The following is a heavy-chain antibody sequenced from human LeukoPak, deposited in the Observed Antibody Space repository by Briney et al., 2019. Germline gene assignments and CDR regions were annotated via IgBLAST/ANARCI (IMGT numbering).Heavy chain of an antibody. J-gene: IGHJ5*02. CDR1: GFTFSSYS. CDR2: ISSSSSYI. D-gene: IGHD6-25*01. V-gene: IGHV3-21*04. CDR3: AKVEVSAAGGELDP. Sequence: PGGSLRLSCAASGFTFSSYSMNCVRQAPGKGLEWVSSISSSSSYIYYADSVKGRFAISRDNAKNSLYLDMRSLRADDTALYYCAKVEVSAAGGELDPWGQGTLVTVSS.